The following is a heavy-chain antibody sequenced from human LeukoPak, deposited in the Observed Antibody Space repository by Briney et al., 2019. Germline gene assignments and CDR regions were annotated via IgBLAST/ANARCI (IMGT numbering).Heavy chain of an antibody. V-gene: IGHV3-48*03. J-gene: IGHJ3*02. CDR2: ISSSGSTI. Sequence: GGSLRLSCAASGFTFSSYEMNWVRQAPGKGLEWVSYISSSGSTIYYADSVKGRFTISRDNAKNSLYLQMNSLRAEDTAVYYCARGWITMVRGGFGAFDIWGQGTMVTVSS. CDR1: GFTFSSYE. CDR3: ARGWITMVRGGFGAFDI. D-gene: IGHD3-10*01.